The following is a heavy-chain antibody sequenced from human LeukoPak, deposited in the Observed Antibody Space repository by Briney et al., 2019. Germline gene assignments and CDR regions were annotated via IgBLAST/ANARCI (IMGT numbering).Heavy chain of an antibody. J-gene: IGHJ4*02. CDR2: IYTSGSS. CDR3: ARDHPSNYYDSSGYYFDY. V-gene: IGHV4-4*07. Sequence: PSETLSLTCTVSGGSISSYYWSWIRQPAGKGLEWIGRIYTSGSSNYNPSLKSRVTMSIDTSKNQSSLKLSSVTAADTAVYSCARDHPSNYYDSSGYYFDYWGQGTQVTVSS. CDR1: GGSISSYY. D-gene: IGHD3-22*01.